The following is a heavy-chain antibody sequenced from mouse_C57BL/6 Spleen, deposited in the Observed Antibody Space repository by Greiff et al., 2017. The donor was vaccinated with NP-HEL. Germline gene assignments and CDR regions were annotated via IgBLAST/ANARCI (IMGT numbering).Heavy chain of an antibody. J-gene: IGHJ2*01. CDR2: INPSSGYT. D-gene: IGHD2-3*01. CDR3: ARKPIYDGYYGYFDY. CDR1: GYTFTSYT. V-gene: IGHV1-4*01. Sequence: QVQLQQSGAELARPGASVKMSCKASGYTFTSYTMHWVKQRPGQGLEWIGYINPSSGYTKYNQKFKDKATLTADKSSSTAYMQLSSLTSEDSAVYYCARKPIYDGYYGYFDYWGQGTTLTVSS.